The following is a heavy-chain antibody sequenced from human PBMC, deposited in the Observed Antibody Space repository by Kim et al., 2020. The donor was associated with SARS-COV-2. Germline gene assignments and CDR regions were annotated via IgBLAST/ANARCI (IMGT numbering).Heavy chain of an antibody. CDR3: ARDIAARPNGMDV. CDR2: IYSGGST. V-gene: IGHV3-53*01. CDR1: GFTVSSNY. Sequence: GGSLRLSCAASGFTVSSNYMSWVRQAPGKGLEWVSVIYSGGSTYYADSVKGRFTISRDNSKNTLYLQMNSLKAEDTAVYYCARDIAARPNGMDVWGQGTTVTVSS. J-gene: IGHJ6*02. D-gene: IGHD6-6*01.